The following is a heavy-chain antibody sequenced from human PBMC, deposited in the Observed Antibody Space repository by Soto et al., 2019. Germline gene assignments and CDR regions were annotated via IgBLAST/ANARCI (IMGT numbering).Heavy chain of an antibody. V-gene: IGHV4-59*01. CDR3: ARIYYEFWSGYYRENWFDP. CDR2: LYSSGST. D-gene: IGHD3-3*01. J-gene: IGHJ5*02. CDR1: GGSISSYY. Sequence: PSETLSLTCTVSGGSISSYYWSWIRQPPGKGLEWIGYLYSSGSTNYNPSLKSRVTISVDTSKNQFSQKLSSVTAADTAVYYCARIYYEFWSGYYRENWFDPWGQGTLVTVSS.